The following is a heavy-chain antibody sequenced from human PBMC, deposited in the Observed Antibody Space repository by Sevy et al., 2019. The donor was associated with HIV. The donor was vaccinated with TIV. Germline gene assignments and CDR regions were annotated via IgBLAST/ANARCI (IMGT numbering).Heavy chain of an antibody. CDR3: AKDECGGNCYFDF. CDR2: IWFFGTGK. J-gene: IGHJ4*02. Sequence: GGSLRLSCAASGFNFSEHGMHWVRQAPGKGLEWVAVIWFFGTGKYYGDSVKGRFTISRDNPKNTLHLQMESLRPDATAMYYCAKDECGGNCYFDFWGQGTLVTVSS. CDR1: GFNFSEHG. V-gene: IGHV3-33*03. D-gene: IGHD2-21*02.